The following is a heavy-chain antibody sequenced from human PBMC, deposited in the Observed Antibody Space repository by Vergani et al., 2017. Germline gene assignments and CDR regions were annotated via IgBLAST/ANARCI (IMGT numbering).Heavy chain of an antibody. Sequence: VQLVESGGGVVQPGRSLRLSCAASGFTFSSYSMNWVRQAPGKGLEWVSSISSSSSYIYYADSVKGRFTISRDNAKNSLYLQMNSLRAEDTAVYYCARDIGDGYNEHDYWGQGTLVTVSS. CDR1: GFTFSSYS. J-gene: IGHJ4*02. CDR3: ARDIGDGYNEHDY. CDR2: ISSSSSYI. D-gene: IGHD5-24*01. V-gene: IGHV3-21*01.